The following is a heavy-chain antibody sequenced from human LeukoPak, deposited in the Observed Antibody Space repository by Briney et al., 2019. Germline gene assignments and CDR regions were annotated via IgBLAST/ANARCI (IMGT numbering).Heavy chain of an antibody. J-gene: IGHJ3*02. D-gene: IGHD2-15*01. CDR2: IYYSGST. V-gene: IGHV4-59*12. CDR1: GGSISSYY. CDR3: ARTTSHIVVVVEHHAFDI. Sequence: PSETLSLTCTVSGGSISSYYWSWIRQPPGKGLEWIGYIYYSGSTNCNPSLKSRVTISVDTSKNQFSLRLSSVTAADTAVYYCARTTSHIVVVVEHHAFDIWGQGTMVTVSS.